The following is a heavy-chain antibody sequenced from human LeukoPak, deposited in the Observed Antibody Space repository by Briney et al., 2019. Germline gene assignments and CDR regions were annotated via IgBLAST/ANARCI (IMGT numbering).Heavy chain of an antibody. J-gene: IGHJ6*03. CDR2: INPNSGGT. CDR3: ARDGVSHYYYMDV. Sequence: ASVKVSCKVSGYTLTELSMHWVRQAPGQGLEWMGWINPNSGGTNYAQKFQGRVTITRDTAISRANMDLRMQSSDDTAVYYCARDGVSHYYYMDVWGKGTTVTVSS. V-gene: IGHV1-2*02. D-gene: IGHD3-10*01. CDR1: GYTLTELS.